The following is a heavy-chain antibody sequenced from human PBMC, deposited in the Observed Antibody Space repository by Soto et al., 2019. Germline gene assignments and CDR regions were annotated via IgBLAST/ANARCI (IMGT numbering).Heavy chain of an antibody. V-gene: IGHV4-39*01. Sequence: SETLSLTCTVSGGSISSSSYYWGWIRQPPGKGLEWIGSIYYSGSTYYNPSLKSRVTISVDTSKNQFSLKLSSVTAADTAVYYCASPVGATKDYYYGMDVWGQGTTVTVSS. J-gene: IGHJ6*02. CDR1: GGSISSSSYY. CDR2: IYYSGST. D-gene: IGHD1-26*01. CDR3: ASPVGATKDYYYGMDV.